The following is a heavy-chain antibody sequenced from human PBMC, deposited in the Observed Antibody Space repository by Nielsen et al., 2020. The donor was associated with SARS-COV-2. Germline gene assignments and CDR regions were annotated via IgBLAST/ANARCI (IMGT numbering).Heavy chain of an antibody. J-gene: IGHJ5*02. V-gene: IGHV4-4*07. D-gene: IGHD2-15*01. CDR2: IYTSGST. CDR3: AGVLGYCSGGSWGGLCRFDP. Sequence: SETLSLTCTVSGGSISSYYWSWIRQPAGKGLEWIGRIYTSGSTNYNPSLKSRVTMSVDTSKNQFSLKLSSVTAADTAVYYCAGVLGYCSGGSWGGLCRFDPWGQGTLVTVSS. CDR1: GGSISSYY.